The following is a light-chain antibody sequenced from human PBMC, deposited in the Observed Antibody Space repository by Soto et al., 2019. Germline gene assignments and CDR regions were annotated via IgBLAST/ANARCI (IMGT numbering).Light chain of an antibody. CDR3: QQSYSTLYT. Sequence: DIQMTRSPSSLSASVGDRVTITCRASQSISNYLNWYQQKPGKAPKLLIYAASTLQSGVPSRFSGSGSGTDFTLTISRLQPEDFATYYCQQSYSTLYTFGQGTKLEIK. CDR1: QSISNY. CDR2: AAS. V-gene: IGKV1-39*01. J-gene: IGKJ2*01.